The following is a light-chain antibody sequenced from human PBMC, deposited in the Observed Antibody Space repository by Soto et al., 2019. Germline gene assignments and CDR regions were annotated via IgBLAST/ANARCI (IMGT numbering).Light chain of an antibody. CDR1: QDISHF. V-gene: IGKV1-33*01. J-gene: IGKJ3*01. CDR3: QHFDNLPFT. CDR2: DAS. Sequence: DIQMTQSPSSLSASIGDRVTITCQASQDISHFLNWFQQKPGKAPKLLIYDASNLETGVPSRFSGSGSGKNFTFTISSLQPEDVATYYCQHFDNLPFTFGPGTKVDIK.